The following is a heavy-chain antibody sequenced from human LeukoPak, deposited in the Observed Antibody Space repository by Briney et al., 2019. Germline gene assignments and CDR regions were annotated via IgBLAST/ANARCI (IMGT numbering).Heavy chain of an antibody. D-gene: IGHD5-12*01. Sequence: SETLSLICTVSGGSISSYYWSWIRQPAGKGLEWIGRIYTSGSTNYNPSLKSRVTMSVDTSKNQFSLKLSSVTAADTAVYYCARDLPDIVATIRVNDAFDIWGQGTMVTVSS. CDR1: GGSISSYY. V-gene: IGHV4-4*07. CDR3: ARDLPDIVATIRVNDAFDI. CDR2: IYTSGST. J-gene: IGHJ3*02.